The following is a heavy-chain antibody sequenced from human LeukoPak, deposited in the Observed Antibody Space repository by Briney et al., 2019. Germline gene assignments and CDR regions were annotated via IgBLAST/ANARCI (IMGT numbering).Heavy chain of an antibody. Sequence: PGGALRLSCAASGFTFSNYAMSWVHQAPGEGLEWVSAITYGGSTYYAAPVKGRFTIPRNNSKSTLYLRMKSLRADDTAVYYCTKHIVIVPAAKDSWGQRALVTVSS. J-gene: IGHJ4*02. CDR2: ITYGGST. CDR3: TKHIVIVPAAKDS. CDR1: GFTFSNYA. V-gene: IGHV3-23*01. D-gene: IGHD2-2*01.